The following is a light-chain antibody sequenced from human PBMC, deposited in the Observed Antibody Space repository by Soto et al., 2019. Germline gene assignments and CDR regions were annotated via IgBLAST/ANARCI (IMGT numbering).Light chain of an antibody. CDR3: QQYGSSPPMYT. Sequence: EIVLTQSPGTLSLSPGERATLSCRASQSVSSSYLAWYQQKPGQTPRLLIYGASNRATGIPDRFSGSGSGTEFTLTSSRLEPEDFAVYYCQQYGSSPPMYTFGQGNKLEIK. CDR2: GAS. CDR1: QSVSSSY. V-gene: IGKV3-20*01. J-gene: IGKJ2*01.